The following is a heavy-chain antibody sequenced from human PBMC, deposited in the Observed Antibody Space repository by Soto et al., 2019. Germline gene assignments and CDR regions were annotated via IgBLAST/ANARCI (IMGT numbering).Heavy chain of an antibody. Sequence: QVQLVESGGGVVQPGRSLRLSCAASGFTFSSYGMHWVRQAPGKGLEWVAVISYDGSNKYYADSVKGRFTISRDNSKNTLYLQMNSLRAEDTAVYYCARNCSGGSCYLPFDYWGQGTLVTVSS. V-gene: IGHV3-30*03. CDR2: ISYDGSNK. D-gene: IGHD2-15*01. J-gene: IGHJ4*02. CDR1: GFTFSSYG. CDR3: ARNCSGGSCYLPFDY.